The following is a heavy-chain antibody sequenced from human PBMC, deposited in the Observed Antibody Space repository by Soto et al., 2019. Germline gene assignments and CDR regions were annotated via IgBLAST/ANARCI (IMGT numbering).Heavy chain of an antibody. CDR1: GFTFSSYS. V-gene: IGHV3-21*01. Sequence: EVQLVESGGGLVKPGGSLRLSCAASGFTFSSYSMNWVRQAPGKGLEWVSSISSSSSYIYYADSVKGRFTISRDNAKNSLYLQMNSLRAEDTAVYYCARTDTYYDFWGGYYYLEVYFDYWGQGTLVTVSS. D-gene: IGHD3-3*01. J-gene: IGHJ4*02. CDR2: ISSSSSYI. CDR3: ARTDTYYDFWGGYYYLEVYFDY.